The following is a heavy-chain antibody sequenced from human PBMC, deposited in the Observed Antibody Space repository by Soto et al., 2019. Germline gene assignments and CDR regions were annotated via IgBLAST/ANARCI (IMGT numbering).Heavy chain of an antibody. CDR2: INAGNGNT. V-gene: IGHV1-3*01. CDR1: GYTFTSYA. D-gene: IGHD3-3*01. Sequence: QVQLVQSGAEVKKPGASVKVSCKASGYTFTSYAMHWVHQAPGQRLEWMGWINAGNGNTKYSQKFQGRVTITRDTSASTAYMELSSLRSEDTAVYYCARAWNDFWSAIPGSYWFDPWGQGTLVTVSS. CDR3: ARAWNDFWSAIPGSYWFDP. J-gene: IGHJ5*02.